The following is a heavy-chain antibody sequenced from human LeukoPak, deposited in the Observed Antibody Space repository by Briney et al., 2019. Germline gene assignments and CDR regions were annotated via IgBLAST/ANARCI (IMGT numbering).Heavy chain of an antibody. CDR2: ISYDGSNK. CDR3: AREWLYAFGVVPN. D-gene: IGHD3-3*01. CDR1: GFTFSSYG. J-gene: IGHJ4*02. V-gene: IGHV3-30*03. Sequence: GGSLRLSCAASGFTFSSYGMHWVRQAPGKGLEWVAVISYDGSNKYYADSVKGRFTISRDNSKNTLYLQMNSLRAEDTAVYYCAREWLYAFGVVPNWGQGTLVTVSS.